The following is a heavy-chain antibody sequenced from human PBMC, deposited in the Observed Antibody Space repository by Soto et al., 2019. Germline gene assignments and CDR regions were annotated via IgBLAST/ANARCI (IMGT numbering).Heavy chain of an antibody. CDR3: AKDRDGDGWYFAL. D-gene: IGHD7-27*01. Sequence: QVQLVESGGGVVQPGRSLRLSCAASGFTFNNYGMHWVRQAPGKGLEWVAVISYDGSNKYYADSVKGRFTISRDNSKNMVYLQMNSLRAEDTAVYYCAKDRDGDGWYFALWGRGTLVTVSS. CDR1: GFTFNNYG. J-gene: IGHJ2*01. V-gene: IGHV3-30*18. CDR2: ISYDGSNK.